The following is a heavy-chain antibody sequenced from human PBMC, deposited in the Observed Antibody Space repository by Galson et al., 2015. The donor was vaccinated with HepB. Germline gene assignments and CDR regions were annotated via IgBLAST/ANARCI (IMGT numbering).Heavy chain of an antibody. CDR1: GGSITNRSYY. D-gene: IGHD6-25*01. CDR3: AKDSGRMDV. V-gene: IGHV4-39*06. CDR2: IYYTGTT. Sequence: LTCTVSGGSITNRSYYWDWVRQPPGKGLEWIGAIYYTGTTFYNPSLKSPVTISVDTSRNQFTLTIASVTAADTAVYYCAKDSGRMDVWGRGTTVTVSS. J-gene: IGHJ6*02.